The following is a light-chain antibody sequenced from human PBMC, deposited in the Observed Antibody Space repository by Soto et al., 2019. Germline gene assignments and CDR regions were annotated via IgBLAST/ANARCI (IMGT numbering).Light chain of an antibody. V-gene: IGLV4-69*01. CDR2: VNSDGSH. J-gene: IGLJ2*01. CDR1: SGHSSYA. Sequence: QTVVTQSPSASASLGASVKLTCTLNSGHSSYAIAWHQQQPEKGPRYLMKVNSDGSHSKGDGIPDRFSGSSSGAERYLTISRLQSEDEADYYCQTWGTGIVVFGGGTKLTVL. CDR3: QTWGTGIVV.